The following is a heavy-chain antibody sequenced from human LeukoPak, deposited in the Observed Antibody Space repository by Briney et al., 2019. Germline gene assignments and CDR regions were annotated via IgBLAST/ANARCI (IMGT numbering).Heavy chain of an antibody. CDR2: ISPYNGDT. J-gene: IGHJ5*01. CDR3: ARDKAFLGYYDTSGYFQQWFDS. CDR1: GYTFTGHY. D-gene: IGHD3-22*01. Sequence: ASVKVSCKASGYTFTGHYIHWVRQAPGQGLEWMGWISPYNGDTHYAQKFQDRVTMTTDTSTSTAFMDLRSLGFDDTAVYYCARDKAFLGYYDTSGYFQQWFDSWGQGTLVTVSS. V-gene: IGHV1-18*04.